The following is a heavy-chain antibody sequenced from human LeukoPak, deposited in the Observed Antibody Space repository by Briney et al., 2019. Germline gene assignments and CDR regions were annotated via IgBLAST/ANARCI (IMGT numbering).Heavy chain of an antibody. Sequence: SVKGRFTISRDNARNSLYLQMNSLRAEDTAVYYCARAYSDYVSFDYWGQGTLVTVSS. D-gene: IGHD3-10*02. V-gene: IGHV3-48*01. CDR3: ARAYSDYVSFDY. J-gene: IGHJ4*02.